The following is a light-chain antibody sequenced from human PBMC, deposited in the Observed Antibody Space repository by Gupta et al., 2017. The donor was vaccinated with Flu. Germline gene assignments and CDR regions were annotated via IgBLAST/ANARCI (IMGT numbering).Light chain of an antibody. CDR2: GNS. J-gene: IGLJ3*02. CDR1: SSNIGAGYD. Sequence: QSVLTQPPSVSAAPGQRVTISCTCSSSNIGAGYDVHWYQQLPGTAPKLLIYGNSNRPSGVPDRFSGSKSGTSASLAITGVQAEDEADYYCQSYDSSLSGWVFGGGTKLTVL. V-gene: IGLV1-40*01. CDR3: QSYDSSLSGWV.